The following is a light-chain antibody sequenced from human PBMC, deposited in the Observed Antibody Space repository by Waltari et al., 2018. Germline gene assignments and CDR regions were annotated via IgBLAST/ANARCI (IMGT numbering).Light chain of an antibody. CDR1: GSNIGAGYD. CDR3: QSYDTSLSVV. CDR2: GST. V-gene: IGLV1-40*01. J-gene: IGLJ3*02. Sequence: QSVLTQPPSVSGAPGPRVPISCPGSGSNIGAGYDVHWYPPLPRAAPKLPIYGSTTRPLGVPDRFFGSTSGTSASLAIIGLQAEDEADYYCQSYDTSLSVVFGGGTKLTVL.